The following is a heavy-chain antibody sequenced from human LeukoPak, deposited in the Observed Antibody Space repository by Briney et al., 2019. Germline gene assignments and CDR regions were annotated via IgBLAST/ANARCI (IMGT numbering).Heavy chain of an antibody. CDR3: TRLSQYSSGRSGFDY. V-gene: IGHV3-73*01. J-gene: IGHJ4*02. CDR2: IRSKANSYAT. D-gene: IGHD6-19*01. Sequence: GGSLRLSCAASGFTFSGSAMHWVRQASGKGLEWVGRIRSKANSYATAYAASVKGRFTISRDDSKNTACLQMNSLKTEDTAVYYCTRLSQYSSGRSGFDYWGQGTLVTVSS. CDR1: GFTFSGSA.